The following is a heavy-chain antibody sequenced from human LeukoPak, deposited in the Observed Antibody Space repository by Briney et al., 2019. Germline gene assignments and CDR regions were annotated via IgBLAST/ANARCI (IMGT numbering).Heavy chain of an antibody. V-gene: IGHV1-2*02. Sequence: AAVKVSCKTSGYTVTGHYLHWVRQAPGQGLEWMGWINPNSGVTNYAQKFQGRVTMTRDTSINTAYMELHSLTSDDTAMYYCAKDAYSGFSSSYNMDSWGQGTLVTVSS. CDR3: AKDAYSGFSSSYNMDS. D-gene: IGHD5-18*01. CDR1: GYTVTGHY. CDR2: INPNSGVT. J-gene: IGHJ4*02.